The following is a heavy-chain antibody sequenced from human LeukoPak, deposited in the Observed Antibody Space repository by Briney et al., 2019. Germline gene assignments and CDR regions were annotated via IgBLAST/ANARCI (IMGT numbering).Heavy chain of an antibody. CDR2: IYHSGST. Sequence: SETLSLTCTVSGYSISSGYYRGWIRQPPGKGLEWIGSIYHSGSTYYNPSLKSRVTISVDTSKNQFSLKLSSVTAADTAVYYCARPNKQWLPTIWGQGTLVTVSS. CDR1: GYSISSGYY. CDR3: ARPNKQWLPTI. J-gene: IGHJ4*02. D-gene: IGHD6-19*01. V-gene: IGHV4-38-2*02.